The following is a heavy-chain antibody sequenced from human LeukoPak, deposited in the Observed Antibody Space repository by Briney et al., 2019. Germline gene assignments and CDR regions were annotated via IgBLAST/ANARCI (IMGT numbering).Heavy chain of an antibody. CDR3: ATGYGTIDY. D-gene: IGHD4-17*01. J-gene: IGHJ4*02. V-gene: IGHV3-15*05. CDR2: IRRSTDDGTT. CDR1: GFTFNDAW. Sequence: GGSLRLSCAVSGFTFNDAWMSWVRQAPGKGLECVGRIRRSTDDGTTDYAAPVKGRFSISRDDSKNTVYLQMDSLRTEDTAVYYCATGYGTIDYWGQGTLVTVSS.